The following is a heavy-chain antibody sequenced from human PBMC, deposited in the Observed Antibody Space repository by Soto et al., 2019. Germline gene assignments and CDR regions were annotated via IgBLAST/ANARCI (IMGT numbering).Heavy chain of an antibody. CDR1: GFTFRNFA. V-gene: IGHV3-23*01. D-gene: IGHD2-8*01. J-gene: IGHJ3*02. CDR2: IGSVGGDT. CDR3: AKDMVNANSVWDPFDI. Sequence: EVQLLESGGGLEQHGGSLRLSCAASGFTFRNFAMTWVRQAPGKRLEWVSTIGSVGGDTYYADSVKGRFTISRDDSKNTLGLQMNSLRAEDTAIYFCAKDMVNANSVWDPFDIWGQGTMVTVSS.